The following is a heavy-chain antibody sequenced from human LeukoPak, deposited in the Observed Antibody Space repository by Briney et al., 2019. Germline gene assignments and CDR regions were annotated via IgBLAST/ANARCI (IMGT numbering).Heavy chain of an antibody. V-gene: IGHV3-21*01. CDR3: ARTREGGYDSSGYYSQPDAFDI. J-gene: IGHJ3*02. Sequence: PGGSLRLSCAASGFTFSSYSMNWVRKAPGKGLEWVSSISSSSSYIYYADSVKGRLTISRDNAKNSLYLQMNSLRAEDTAVYYCARTREGGYDSSGYYSQPDAFDIWGQGTMVTVSS. D-gene: IGHD3-22*01. CDR2: ISSSSSYI. CDR1: GFTFSSYS.